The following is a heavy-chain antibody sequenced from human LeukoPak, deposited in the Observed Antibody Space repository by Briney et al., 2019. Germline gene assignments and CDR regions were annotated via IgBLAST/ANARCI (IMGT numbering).Heavy chain of an antibody. V-gene: IGHV3-23*01. J-gene: IGHJ4*02. CDR2: ISDTATRT. CDR3: AQNGGGSGTYYPY. CDR1: GFTFDNYG. D-gene: IGHD3-10*01. Sequence: PGGSLRLSCAASGFTFDNYGMTWVRQAPGKGLEWVSTISDTATRTYYADSVKGRLNISRDNSRNTLSLQMNSLRDEDSAMYYCAQNGGGSGTYYPYWGLGTLVTVSS.